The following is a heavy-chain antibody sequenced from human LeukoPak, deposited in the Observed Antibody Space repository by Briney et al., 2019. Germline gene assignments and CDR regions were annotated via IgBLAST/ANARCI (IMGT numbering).Heavy chain of an antibody. J-gene: IGHJ6*02. Sequence: SETLSLTCTVSGGSISSSSYYWGWIRQPPGKGLEWIGSIYYSGSTYYNPSLKSRVTISVDTSKNQFSLKLSSVTAADTAVYYCARDLRSSSSSGINYYGVDVWGQGTTVTVSS. V-gene: IGHV4-39*02. CDR2: IYYSGST. CDR3: ARDLRSSSSSGINYYGVDV. CDR1: GGSISSSSYY. D-gene: IGHD6-6*01.